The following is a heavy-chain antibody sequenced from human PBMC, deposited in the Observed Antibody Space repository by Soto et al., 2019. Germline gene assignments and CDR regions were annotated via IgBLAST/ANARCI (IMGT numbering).Heavy chain of an antibody. CDR1: GFTFSSYA. CDR2: ISYDGSNK. CDR3: ARDDPTVTTACPFDY. Sequence: QVQLVESGGGVVQPGRSLRLSCAASGFTFSSYAMHWVRQAPGKGLAWVAVISYDGSNKYYADSVKGRFTISRDNSKNALYLQMNSLRAEDTAVYYCARDDPTVTTACPFDYWGQGTLVTVSS. D-gene: IGHD4-17*01. V-gene: IGHV3-30-3*01. J-gene: IGHJ4*02.